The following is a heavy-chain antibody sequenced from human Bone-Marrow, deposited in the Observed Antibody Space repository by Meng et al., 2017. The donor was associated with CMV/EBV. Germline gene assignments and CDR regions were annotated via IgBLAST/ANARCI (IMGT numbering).Heavy chain of an antibody. CDR2: IKQDGSEK. CDR3: AGTIAARRGWFDP. D-gene: IGHD6-6*01. V-gene: IGHV3-7*01. CDR1: GFTFSSYW. Sequence: GGSLRLFCAASGFTFSSYWMSWVRQAPGKGLEWVANIKQDGSEKYYVDSVKGRFTISRDNAKNSLYLQMNSLGAEDTAVYYCAGTIAARRGWFDPWGQGTLVTVSS. J-gene: IGHJ5*02.